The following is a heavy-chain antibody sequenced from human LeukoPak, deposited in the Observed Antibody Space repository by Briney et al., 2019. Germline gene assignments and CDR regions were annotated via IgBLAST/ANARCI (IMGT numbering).Heavy chain of an antibody. D-gene: IGHD3-22*01. CDR2: INHSGST. CDR3: ARGNVEDYYYDSSGLYFDY. V-gene: IGHV4-34*01. CDR1: GGSFSGYY. Sequence: SETLSLTCAVYGGSFSGYYRSWIRQPPGKGLEWIGEINHSGSTNYNPSLKSRVTISVDSSKNQFSLKLSSVTAADTAVYYCARGNVEDYYYDSSGLYFDYWGQGTLVTVSS. J-gene: IGHJ4*02.